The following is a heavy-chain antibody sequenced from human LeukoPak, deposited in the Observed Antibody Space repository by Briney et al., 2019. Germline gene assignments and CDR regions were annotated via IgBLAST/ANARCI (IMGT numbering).Heavy chain of an antibody. CDR2: IYYSGST. CDR3: ARLILTGDFDY. V-gene: IGHV4-59*08. J-gene: IGHJ4*02. CDR1: GGSISSYY. Sequence: SETLSLTCTVSGGSISSYYWSWIRQPPGKGLEWIGYIYYSGSTNYNPSLKSRVTISVDTSKNQFSLKLSSVTAADTAVYYCARLILTGDFDYWGQGTLVTVSS. D-gene: IGHD7-27*01.